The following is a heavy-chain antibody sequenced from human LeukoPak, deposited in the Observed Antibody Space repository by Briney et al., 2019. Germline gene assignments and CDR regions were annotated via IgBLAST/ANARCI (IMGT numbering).Heavy chain of an antibody. D-gene: IGHD4-17*01. CDR2: IYYSGST. V-gene: IGHV4-59*01. CDR3: ARGSTVTTD. Sequence: SETLSLTCTVSGGSISSYYWSWIRQPPGKGLEWIGYIYYSGSTNYNPSLKSRVTISVDTSKNQFSLKLSSVTAADTAVYYCARGSTVTTDWGQGTLVTVSS. J-gene: IGHJ4*02. CDR1: GGSISSYY.